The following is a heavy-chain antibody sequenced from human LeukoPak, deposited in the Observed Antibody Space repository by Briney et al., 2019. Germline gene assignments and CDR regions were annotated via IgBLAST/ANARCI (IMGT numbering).Heavy chain of an antibody. CDR3: AKDRGRATIRLYFDY. CDR2: ISYDGSNK. D-gene: IGHD5-24*01. V-gene: IGHV3-30*18. Sequence: GGSLRLSCAASGFTFSSYGMHWVRQAPGKGLEWVAVISYDGSNKYYADSVKGRFTISRDNSKNTLYLQMNSLRAEDTAVYYCAKDRGRATIRLYFDYWGQGTLVTVSS. J-gene: IGHJ4*02. CDR1: GFTFSSYG.